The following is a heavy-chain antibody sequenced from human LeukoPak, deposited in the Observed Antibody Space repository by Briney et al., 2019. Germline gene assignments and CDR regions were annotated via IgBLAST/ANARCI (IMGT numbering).Heavy chain of an antibody. CDR3: AKDGIVVVPAAFDY. J-gene: IGHJ4*02. CDR1: GSTFSSSA. D-gene: IGHD2-2*01. V-gene: IGHV3-23*01. Sequence: PGGSLRLSCVASGSASGSTFSSSAMTWVRQAPGKGLEWVSAISGSGGSTYYADSVKGRFTISRDNSKNTLYLQMNSLRAEDTAVYYCAKDGIVVVPAAFDYWGQGTLVTVSS. CDR2: ISGSGGST.